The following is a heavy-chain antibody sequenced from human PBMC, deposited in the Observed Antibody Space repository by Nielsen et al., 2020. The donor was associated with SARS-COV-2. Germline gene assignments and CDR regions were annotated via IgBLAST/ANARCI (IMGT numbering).Heavy chain of an antibody. CDR1: GYTFTSYG. Sequence: ASVKVSCKASGYTFTSYGISWVRQAPGQGLEWMGWINTNTGNPTYAQGFTGRFVFSLDTSVSTAYLQISSLKAEDTAVYYCARALEPYYDFWSGTHFDYWGQGTLVTVSS. J-gene: IGHJ4*02. CDR3: ARALEPYYDFWSGTHFDY. V-gene: IGHV7-4-1*02. D-gene: IGHD3-3*01. CDR2: INTNTGNP.